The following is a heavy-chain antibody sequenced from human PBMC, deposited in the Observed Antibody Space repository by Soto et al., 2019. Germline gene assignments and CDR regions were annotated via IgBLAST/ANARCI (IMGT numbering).Heavy chain of an antibody. Sequence: SETLSLTGAVSDYSISNGYYWGWIRQPPGKGLEWIGSIYYSGNTYYNPSLKSRVTISVDTSKNQFSLKLNSVTAADTAVYYCARQGCGSGPNWFDSWGQGTLVTVSS. D-gene: IGHD3-10*01. CDR1: DYSISNGYY. J-gene: IGHJ5*01. V-gene: IGHV4-38-2*01. CDR2: IYYSGNT. CDR3: ARQGCGSGPNWFDS.